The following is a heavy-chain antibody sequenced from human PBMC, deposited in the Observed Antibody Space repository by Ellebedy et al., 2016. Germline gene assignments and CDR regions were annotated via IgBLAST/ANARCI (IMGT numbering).Heavy chain of an antibody. CDR3: ARDRYAFDI. V-gene: IGHV6-1*01. CDR2: TSYRSKWYN. CDR1: GDSVSSNSAG. J-gene: IGHJ3*02. Sequence: SETLSLTCAISGDSVSSNSAGWNWIRQSPSRGLEWLGRTSYRSKWYNDSAVSVKSRITINPDTSKNQFSLQLNSVTPEDTAVYYCARDRYAFDIWGQGTMVTVSS.